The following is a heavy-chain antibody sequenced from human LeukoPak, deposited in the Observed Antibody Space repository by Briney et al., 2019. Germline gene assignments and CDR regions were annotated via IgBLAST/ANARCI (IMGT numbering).Heavy chain of an antibody. J-gene: IGHJ4*02. CDR3: TKAPLMSCTGAFCYPFDS. Sequence: ETLSLTCAVYGGSFSGYYWSWVRQTPGKGLEWVSATVGSRPDTYHADSVKGRFTVSRDNSRNTLYLQMNNLRIEDSAVYYCTKAPLMSCTGAFCYPFDSWGQGVLVTVSS. CDR2: TVGSRPDT. CDR1: GGSFSGYY. V-gene: IGHV3-23*01. D-gene: IGHD2-8*02.